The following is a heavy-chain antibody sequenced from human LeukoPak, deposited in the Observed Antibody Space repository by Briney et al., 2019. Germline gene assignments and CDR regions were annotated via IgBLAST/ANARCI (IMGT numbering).Heavy chain of an antibody. CDR2: IYTGDSDA. J-gene: IGHJ3*02. Sequence: ESRKISCTGFGYSFTTYWIGWVRQMPGKGLEWMGIIYTGDSDARYSPSLQGQVTISVDKSISTAYLQSSSLKASDTAMYYCARQGRIVVVTTTHDAFDIWGQGTMVTVSS. CDR1: GYSFTTYW. CDR3: ARQGRIVVVTTTHDAFDI. D-gene: IGHD2-21*02. V-gene: IGHV5-51*01.